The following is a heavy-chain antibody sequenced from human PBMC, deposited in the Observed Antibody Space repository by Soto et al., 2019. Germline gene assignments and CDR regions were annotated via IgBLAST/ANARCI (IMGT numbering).Heavy chain of an antibody. CDR3: ARDERRTCTSSTCYYFDY. J-gene: IGHJ4*02. CDR2: TSADNGDT. CDR1: GYSFIHYG. D-gene: IGHD2-2*01. Sequence: ASVKVSCKASGYSFIHYGFSWVRQAPGQGLEWMAWTSADNGDTNYAPKLQGRVTLTTDTSTGIAYMELRSLRYDDTAVYYCARDERRTCTSSTCYYFDYWGPGTLVTVSS. V-gene: IGHV1-18*01.